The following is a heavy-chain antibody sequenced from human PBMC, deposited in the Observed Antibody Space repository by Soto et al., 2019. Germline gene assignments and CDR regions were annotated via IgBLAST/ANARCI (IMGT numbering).Heavy chain of an antibody. CDR3: ARFLATYYSDSSRYYSRHGGMDV. D-gene: IGHD3-22*01. V-gene: IGHV4-34*01. Sequence: PSETLSHTYAVYGGSFSRYYWSWIRQPPGKGLEWIGEINHSGSTNYNPSLKSRVTISVDTSKNQFSLKLSSVTAADTAVYYCARFLATYYSDSSRYYSRHGGMDVWGHGTLVT. CDR2: INHSGST. J-gene: IGHJ6*02. CDR1: GGSFSRYY.